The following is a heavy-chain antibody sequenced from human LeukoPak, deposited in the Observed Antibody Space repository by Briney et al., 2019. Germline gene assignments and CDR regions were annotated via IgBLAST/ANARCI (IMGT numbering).Heavy chain of an antibody. CDR2: ISSSSSTI. J-gene: IGHJ3*02. V-gene: IGHV3-48*04. D-gene: IGHD3-22*01. Sequence: PGGSLRLSCAASGFTFSSYSMNWVRQAPGKGLEWVSYISSSSSTIYYADSVKGRFTISRDNAKNSLYLQMNSLRAEDTALYYCARDSSYDSSGYYYPNAFDIWGQGTMVTVSS. CDR3: ARDSSYDSSGYYYPNAFDI. CDR1: GFTFSSYS.